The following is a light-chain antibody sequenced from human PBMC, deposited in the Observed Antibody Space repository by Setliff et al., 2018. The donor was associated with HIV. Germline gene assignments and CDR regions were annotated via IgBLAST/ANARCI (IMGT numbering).Light chain of an antibody. CDR2: NVN. J-gene: IGLJ1*01. CDR3: SSYTISSTLYV. Sequence: ALTQPASVSGSPGQSITTAWELDQAVTLVLITLSPGTNNTQAKPPNSFFFNVNSRVSGVSNRFSGSKSGNTASLTISGLQAEDEADYYCSSYTISSTLYVFGTGTKVTVL. CDR1: AVTLVLIT. V-gene: IGLV2-14*03.